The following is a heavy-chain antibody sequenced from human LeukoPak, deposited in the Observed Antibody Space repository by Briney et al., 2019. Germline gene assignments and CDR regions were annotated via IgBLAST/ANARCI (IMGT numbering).Heavy chain of an antibody. CDR3: ARWTAGFDS. CDR1: GFTFSNYW. V-gene: IGHV3-7*04. J-gene: IGHJ4*02. Sequence: GGSLRLSCAASGFTFSNYWVSWVRQAPGEGLEWMANIKGDGSERRYVDSVKGRFTISRDNTKNSLYLQMDSLRADDTAVCYCARWTAGFDSWGQGTLVTVSS. CDR2: IKGDGSER. D-gene: IGHD3/OR15-3a*01.